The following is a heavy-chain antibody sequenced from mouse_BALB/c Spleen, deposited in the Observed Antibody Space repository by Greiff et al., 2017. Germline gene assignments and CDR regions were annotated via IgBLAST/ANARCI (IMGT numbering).Heavy chain of an antibody. Sequence: EVKLVESGGGLVQPGGSRKLSCAASGFTFSSFGMHWVRQAPEKGLEWVAYISSGSSTIYYADTVKGRFTISRDNPKNTLFLQLTSLRSEDTAMYYCARSLRLPRWYFDVWGAGTTVTVSS. J-gene: IGHJ1*01. CDR2: ISSGSSTI. V-gene: IGHV5-17*02. D-gene: IGHD1-2*01. CDR1: GFTFSSFG. CDR3: ARSLRLPRWYFDV.